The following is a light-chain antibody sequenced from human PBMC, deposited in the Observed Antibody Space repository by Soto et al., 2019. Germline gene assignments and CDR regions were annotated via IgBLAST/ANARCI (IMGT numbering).Light chain of an antibody. CDR2: EDN. J-gene: IGLJ3*02. V-gene: IGLV6-57*01. Sequence: NFMLTQPHSVSASPGKTVTISCTRSSGSIASNYVQWYQQRPGSSPTIVIYEDNQRPSGVPDRFSGSIDSSSNSASLTISGLKTEDEADYYCQSYDSSTNWVFGGGTKLTVL. CDR3: QSYDSSTNWV. CDR1: SGSIASNY.